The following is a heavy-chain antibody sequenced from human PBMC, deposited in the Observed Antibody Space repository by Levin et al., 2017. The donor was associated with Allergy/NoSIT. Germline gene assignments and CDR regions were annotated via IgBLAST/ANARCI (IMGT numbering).Heavy chain of an antibody. CDR3: ATLRDRPDWFDP. CDR2: ISSSSSYI. V-gene: IGHV3-21*01. Sequence: GESLKISCAASGFTFSSYSMNWVRQAPGKGLEWVSSISSSSSYIYYADSVKGRFTISRDNAKNPLYLQMNSLRAEDTAVYYCATLRDRPDWFDPWGQGTLVTVSS. D-gene: IGHD3-16*01. J-gene: IGHJ5*02. CDR1: GFTFSSYS.